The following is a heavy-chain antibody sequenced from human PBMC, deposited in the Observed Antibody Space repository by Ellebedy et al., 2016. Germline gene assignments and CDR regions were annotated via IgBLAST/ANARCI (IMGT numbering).Heavy chain of an antibody. CDR3: ARENWYLDF. V-gene: IGHV3-73*01. CDR1: GFTFSGTF. J-gene: IGHJ2*01. Sequence: GGSLRLSCAASGFTFSGTFMHWVRQASGKGLEWVGRIRGKANSYATEYAASVKDRFTISIDDSKNTVFLQMNSLKTEDTAVYFCARENWYLDFWGRGTLVTVSS. CDR2: IRGKANSYAT.